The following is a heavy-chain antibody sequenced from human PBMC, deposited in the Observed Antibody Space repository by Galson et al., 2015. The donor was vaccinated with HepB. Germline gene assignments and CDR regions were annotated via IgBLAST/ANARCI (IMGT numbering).Heavy chain of an antibody. CDR1: GGSISSYY. CDR2: IYYSGST. V-gene: IGHV4-59*01. D-gene: IGHD3-16*02. CDR3: ARESHLGELSHVDY. Sequence: ETLSLTCTVSGGSISSYYWSWIRQPPGKGLEWIGYIYYSGSTNYNPSLKSRVTISVDTSKNQFSLKLSSVTAADTAVYYCARESHLGELSHVDYWGQGTLVTVSS. J-gene: IGHJ4*02.